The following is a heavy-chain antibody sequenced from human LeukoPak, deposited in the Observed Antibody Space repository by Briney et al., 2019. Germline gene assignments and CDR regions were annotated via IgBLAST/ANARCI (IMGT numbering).Heavy chain of an antibody. J-gene: IGHJ4*02. CDR1: GFTFSSYA. D-gene: IGHD2-2*01. CDR3: GKLVGGAPMEY. CDR2: ISYDGSNK. Sequence: GGSLRLSCAASGFTFSSYAMHWVRQAPGKGLEWVAVISYDGSNKYYADSVKGRFTISRDNSKNTLYLQMNSLRAEDTAVYYCGKLVGGAPMEYWGQGTLVRVSS. V-gene: IGHV3-30-3*02.